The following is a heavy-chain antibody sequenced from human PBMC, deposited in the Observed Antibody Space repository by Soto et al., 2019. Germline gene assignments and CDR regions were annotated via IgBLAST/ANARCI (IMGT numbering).Heavy chain of an antibody. Sequence: GESLKISCQGSQDIFTSNWIGWLRQMPGKGLEWMGVIYPDDSDVKYNPSFQGQVTISVDKSISTAYLQWSRLRDSDTAMYFCARHGVSFGPFDYWGQGTPVTVSS. J-gene: IGHJ4*02. CDR1: QDIFTSNW. CDR3: ARHGVSFGPFDY. V-gene: IGHV5-51*01. CDR2: IYPDDSDV. D-gene: IGHD3-3*01.